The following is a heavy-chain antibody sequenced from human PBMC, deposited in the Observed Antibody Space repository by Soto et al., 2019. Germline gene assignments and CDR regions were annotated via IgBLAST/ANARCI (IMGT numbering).Heavy chain of an antibody. V-gene: IGHV4-59*01. J-gene: IGHJ4*02. D-gene: IGHD5-18*01. CDR1: GGAITNYY. Sequence: QVQLQESGPGLVRPSETLSLTCSVSGGAITNYYWNWIRQTPGKGLEWIGYIYHTGSTSKNPSLKSRVTLSLDTSKNQLTLNLTSVTAADTAIYYCARSVNRGYSSGYGHWGQGTLVTVST. CDR2: IYHTGST. CDR3: ARSVNRGYSSGYGH.